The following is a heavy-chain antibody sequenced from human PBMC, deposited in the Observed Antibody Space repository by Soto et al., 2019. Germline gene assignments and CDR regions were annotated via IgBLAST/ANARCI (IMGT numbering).Heavy chain of an antibody. CDR3: ARGFPTVPTWLLFDS. CDR2: ISGSSLKV. V-gene: IGHV3-23*01. J-gene: IGHJ4*02. CDR1: GFAIRSYA. Sequence: PGGSLRLSCVASGFAIRSYAMSWVRQAPGKGPEWVSGISGSSLKVNYTDSVKGRFTISRDNSKNTLSLQMNSLRAEDTAVYYCARGFPTVPTWLLFDSWGQGALVTVSS. D-gene: IGHD4-17*01.